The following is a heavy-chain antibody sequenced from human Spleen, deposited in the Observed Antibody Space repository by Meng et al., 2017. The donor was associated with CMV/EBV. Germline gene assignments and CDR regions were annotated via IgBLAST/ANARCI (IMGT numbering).Heavy chain of an antibody. V-gene: IGHV3-7*03. CDR3: ARDYCSSTSCPEAYYYGMDV. D-gene: IGHD2-2*01. CDR2: IKQDGSEK. J-gene: IGHJ6*02. CDR1: GFTFSTYW. Sequence: GESLKISCAASGFTFSTYWMTWVRQAPGRGLEWVANIKQDGSEKYYADSVKGRFTISRDNAKNSLYLQMNSLRAEDTAVYYCARDYCSSTSCPEAYYYGMDVWGQGTTVTVSS.